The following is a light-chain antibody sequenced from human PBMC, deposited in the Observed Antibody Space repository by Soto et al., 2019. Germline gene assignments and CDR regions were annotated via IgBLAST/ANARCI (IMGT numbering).Light chain of an antibody. CDR1: QSVSNNY. CDR3: QQYSSSPSIT. CDR2: GAS. V-gene: IGKV3-20*01. J-gene: IGKJ5*01. Sequence: EIVLTQSPGTLSLSPGERATLSCRASQSVSNNYLAWYQQKPGQAPRLLIYGASNSAPGIPDRFSGSGSGTDFTLTISRLEPADFAVYYCQQYSSSPSITFGQGTRLEIK.